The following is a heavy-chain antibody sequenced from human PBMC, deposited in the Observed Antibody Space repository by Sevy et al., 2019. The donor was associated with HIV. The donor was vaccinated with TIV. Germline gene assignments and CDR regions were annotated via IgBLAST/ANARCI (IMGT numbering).Heavy chain of an antibody. V-gene: IGHV3-23*01. Sequence: GGSLRLSCAASGFTFSSYAMSWVRQAPGKGLEWVSAISGSGGSTYYADSLKGRFTISRDNSKNTLYLQMNSLRAEDTAVYYCAKTTGRGSGWYGGWFDPWGQGTLVTVSS. J-gene: IGHJ5*02. CDR3: AKTTGRGSGWYGGWFDP. CDR1: GFTFSSYA. CDR2: ISGSGGST. D-gene: IGHD6-19*01.